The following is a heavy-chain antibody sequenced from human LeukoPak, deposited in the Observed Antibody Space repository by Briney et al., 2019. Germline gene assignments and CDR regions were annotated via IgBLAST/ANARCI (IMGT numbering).Heavy chain of an antibody. CDR3: ARIMSVGATYIDY. J-gene: IGHJ4*02. D-gene: IGHD1-26*01. CDR1: GFTFSSYA. V-gene: IGHV3-23*01. CDR2: ISGSGGGT. Sequence: GGSLRLSCAASGFTFSSYAMSWVRQAPGKGLEWVSGISGSGGGTYYADSVKGRFTISRDKSKNTLYLQMNSLRAEDTAVYYCARIMSVGATYIDYWGQGTLVTVSS.